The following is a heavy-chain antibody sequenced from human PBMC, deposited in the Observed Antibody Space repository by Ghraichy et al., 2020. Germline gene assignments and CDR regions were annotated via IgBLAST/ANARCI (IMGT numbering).Heavy chain of an antibody. CDR2: IYYSGST. CDR3: ARGERISNRGYSVFFFDY. CDR1: GGSVSSGGFF. J-gene: IGHJ4*02. V-gene: IGHV4-61*08. D-gene: IGHD5/OR15-5a*01. Sequence: SETLSLTCTVSGGSVSSGGFFWSWIRQPPGKGLEWIGYIYYSGSTNYNPSLKSRVTISVDTSTNQFSLKLSSVTAADTAVYYCARGERISNRGYSVFFFDYWGQGTLVTVSS.